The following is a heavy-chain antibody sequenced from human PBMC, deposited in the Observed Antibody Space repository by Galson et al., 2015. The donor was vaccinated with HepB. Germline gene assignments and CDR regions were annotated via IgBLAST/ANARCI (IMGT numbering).Heavy chain of an antibody. CDR2: VYYSGVT. J-gene: IGHJ6*02. D-gene: IGHD3-16*02. CDR3: ARALGGSYFYGMDV. V-gene: IGHV4-39*01. Sequence: ETLSLTCTVSGGSTSSSSYYWNWIRQSPGKGLEWIGSVYYSGVTYYNPSLTSRVTISVDTSKNQFSLRVSSVTAADTAMYYCARALGGSYFYGMDVWGQGTTVAVSS. CDR1: GGSTSSSSYY.